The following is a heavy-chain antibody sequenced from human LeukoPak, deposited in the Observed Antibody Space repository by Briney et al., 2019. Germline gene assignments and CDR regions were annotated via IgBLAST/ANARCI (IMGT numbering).Heavy chain of an antibody. CDR3: ARHNIFYDSSGYQNWFDP. Sequence: SETLSLTCSVSGVSISSSNSYWGWIRQPPGKGLEWIGRIYYTGNTYYNPSLKSRVTISVDTSNNQFSLKLSSVTAADTAVYYCARHNIFYDSSGYQNWFDPWGQGTQVTVSS. J-gene: IGHJ5*02. CDR1: GVSISSSNSY. V-gene: IGHV4-39*01. D-gene: IGHD3-22*01. CDR2: IYYTGNT.